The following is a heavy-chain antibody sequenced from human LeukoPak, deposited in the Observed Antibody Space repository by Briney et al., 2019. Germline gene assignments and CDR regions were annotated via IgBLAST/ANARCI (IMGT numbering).Heavy chain of an antibody. CDR2: INTDGSIT. CDR1: GFTFTGYG. J-gene: IGHJ4*02. CDR3: AKDRPIEY. V-gene: IGHV3-74*01. Sequence: QLGGSLRLSCEASGFTFTGYGMHWVRQAPGKGLVWVSRINTDGSITNYADSVKGRFTVSRDNAKNTVYLQMNSLRAEDTAVYYCAKDRPIEYWGQGTLVTVSS.